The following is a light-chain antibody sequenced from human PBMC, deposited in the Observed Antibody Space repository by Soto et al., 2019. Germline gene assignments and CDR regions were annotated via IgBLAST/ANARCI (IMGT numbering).Light chain of an antibody. CDR2: DAS. CDR3: HQRSNWPLT. J-gene: IGKJ5*01. Sequence: VLPQSPATLSLSAGVSATLSCRASRSVSSYLACYQQKPGQAPRRLIYDASNRPTDIPARFSGRGSGTDFTLPIISLEHEDFAVYSCHQRSNWPLTFGQGTRLEIK. V-gene: IGKV3-11*01. CDR1: RSVSSY.